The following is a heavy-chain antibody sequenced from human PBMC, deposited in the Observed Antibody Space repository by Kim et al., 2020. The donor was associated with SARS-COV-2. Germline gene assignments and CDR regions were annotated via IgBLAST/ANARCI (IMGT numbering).Heavy chain of an antibody. Sequence: GRFTISRDNAKNSLYLQMNSLRAEDTAVYYCASGDSSSWDYYYYYYGMDVWGQGTTVTVSS. J-gene: IGHJ6*02. D-gene: IGHD6-13*01. CDR3: ASGDSSSWDYYYYYYGMDV. V-gene: IGHV3-11*06.